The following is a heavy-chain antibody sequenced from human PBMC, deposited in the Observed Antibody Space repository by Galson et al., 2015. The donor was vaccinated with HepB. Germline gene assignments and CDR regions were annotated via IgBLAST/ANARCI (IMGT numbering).Heavy chain of an antibody. CDR2: INHSGST. J-gene: IGHJ4*02. D-gene: IGHD4-17*01. CDR1: GGSFSGYY. CDR3: ARARGYGDYPWDY. Sequence: ETLSLTCAVYGGSFSGYYWSWIRQPPGKGLEWIGEINHSGSTNYNPSLKSRVTISVDTSKNQFSLKLSSVTAADTAVYYCARARGYGDYPWDYWGQGTLVTVSS. V-gene: IGHV4-34*01.